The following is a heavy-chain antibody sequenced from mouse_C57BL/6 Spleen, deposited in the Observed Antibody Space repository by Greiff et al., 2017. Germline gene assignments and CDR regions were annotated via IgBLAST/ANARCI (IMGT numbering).Heavy chain of an antibody. J-gene: IGHJ2*01. Sequence: EVQLVESGPELVKPGASVKISCKASGYSFTDYNMNWVKQSNGKSLEWIGVINPNYGTTSYNQKFKGKATLTVDQSSSTAYMQRHSLTSEDSAVYYCAIYYDYDGGAYWGQGATLTVSS. D-gene: IGHD2-4*01. CDR2: INPNYGTT. CDR3: AIYYDYDGGAY. V-gene: IGHV1-39*01. CDR1: GYSFTDYN.